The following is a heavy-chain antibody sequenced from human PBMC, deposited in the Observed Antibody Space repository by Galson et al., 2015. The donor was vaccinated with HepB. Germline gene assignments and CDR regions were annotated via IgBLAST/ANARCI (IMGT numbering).Heavy chain of an antibody. V-gene: IGHV1-18*04. CDR1: GYTFTTNG. Sequence: SVKVSCKASGYTFTTNGISWVRQAPGQGLEWMGWISANNGNTKYAQNLQGRVTLTRDTSTSTAYLELRSLRSDDTAAYYCARDRDYRFDYWGQGTLATVSS. CDR2: ISANNGNT. CDR3: ARDRDYRFDY. D-gene: IGHD4/OR15-4a*01. J-gene: IGHJ4*02.